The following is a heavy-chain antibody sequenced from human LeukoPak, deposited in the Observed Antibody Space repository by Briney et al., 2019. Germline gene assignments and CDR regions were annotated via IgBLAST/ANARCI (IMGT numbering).Heavy chain of an antibody. V-gene: IGHV1-18*01. CDR2: ISAYNGNT. D-gene: IGHD2-2*01. CDR3: ARKYCSSTSCSFHDAFDI. J-gene: IGHJ3*02. CDR1: GYTFTSYG. Sequence: ASVKVSCKASGYTFTSYGISWVRQAPGQGLEWMGWISAYNGNTNYAQKLQGRVTMTTDTSTSTAYMELRSLRSDDTAVYYCARKYCSSTSCSFHDAFDIWGQGTMVTDSS.